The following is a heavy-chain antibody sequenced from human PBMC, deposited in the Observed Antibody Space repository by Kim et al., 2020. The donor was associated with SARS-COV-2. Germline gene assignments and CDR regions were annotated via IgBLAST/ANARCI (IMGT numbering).Heavy chain of an antibody. Sequence: FQGRVTMTRDTSTSTVDMELSSLRSEDTAVYYCARAQGGSSGWYHNWFDPWGQGTLVTVSS. J-gene: IGHJ5*02. D-gene: IGHD6-19*01. V-gene: IGHV1-46*01. CDR3: ARAQGGSSGWYHNWFDP.